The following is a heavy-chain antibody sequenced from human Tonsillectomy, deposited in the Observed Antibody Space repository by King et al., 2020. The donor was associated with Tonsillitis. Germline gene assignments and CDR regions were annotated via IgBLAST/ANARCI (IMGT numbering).Heavy chain of an antibody. J-gene: IGHJ6*02. Sequence: VQLVESGGGLVQPGGSLRLSCAASGFTFSSYAMSWVRQAPGKGLEWVSAISGSGGSTYYADSVKGRFTSSRDNSRNTLYLQMNSLRAEDTAVYYCTKSDTAMVDYYYGMDVWAKGPRSPSP. V-gene: IGHV3-23*04. CDR3: TKSDTAMVDYYYGMDV. CDR2: ISGSGGST. D-gene: IGHD5-18*01. CDR1: GFTFSSYA.